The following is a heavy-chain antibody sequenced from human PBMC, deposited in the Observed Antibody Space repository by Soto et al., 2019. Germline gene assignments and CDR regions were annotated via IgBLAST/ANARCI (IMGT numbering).Heavy chain of an antibody. V-gene: IGHV3-30*03. D-gene: IGHD1-1*01. CDR2: ISYDGSYE. J-gene: IGHJ4*02. Sequence: QVQLVESGGGVVQPGRSLRLSCAVSRFTFSGYDMHWVRHAPGKGLEWVAAISYDGSYEYYADSVKGRFTISRDNSKNTLYLQMNSLRAEDTAVYNCARGRHATTYADPEFDFWGQGTLVTVSS. CDR1: RFTFSGYD. CDR3: ARGRHATTYADPEFDF.